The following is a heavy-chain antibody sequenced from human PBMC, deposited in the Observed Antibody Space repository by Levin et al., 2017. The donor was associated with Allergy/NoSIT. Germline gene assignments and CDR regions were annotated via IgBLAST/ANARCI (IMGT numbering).Heavy chain of an antibody. J-gene: IGHJ3*02. V-gene: IGHV3-74*01. Sequence: GGSLRLSCAASGFTFSSYWMHWVRQAPGKGLVWVSRITSDGSSTSYADSVKGRFTISRDNAKNTLYLQMNSLRAEDTAVYYCARSNSHAFDIWGQGTMVTVSS. CDR1: GFTFSSYW. CDR3: ARSNSHAFDI. D-gene: IGHD2-21*01. CDR2: ITSDGSST.